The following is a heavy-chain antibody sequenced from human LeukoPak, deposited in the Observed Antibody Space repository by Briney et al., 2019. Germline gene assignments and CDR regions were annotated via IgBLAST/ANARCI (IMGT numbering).Heavy chain of an antibody. D-gene: IGHD3-22*01. J-gene: IGHJ4*02. V-gene: IGHV4-39*01. Sequence: PSETLSLTCTVTGGSISSRSHNWGWIRQPPGKGLEWIGSLYYSGTTHYSASLKSRVTISVDTPKNQFSLRLNSVTAADTAVYYCARLRRSIGYSYLYNFDHWGQGTLVTVSS. CDR1: GGSISSRSHN. CDR2: LYYSGTT. CDR3: ARLRRSIGYSYLYNFDH.